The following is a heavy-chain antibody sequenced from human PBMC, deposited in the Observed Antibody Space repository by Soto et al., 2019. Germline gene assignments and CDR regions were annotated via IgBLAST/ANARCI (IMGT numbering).Heavy chain of an antibody. CDR3: ASHDPGALFDP. Sequence: QVQLVQSGAEVKKPGASVKVSCKAPRYIFTAYFMHWVRPAPVQGLEWMGWINPNNGATHYGLSFQGRVTMNRETSISTVYMELSSLRSDDTAVYYCASHDPGALFDPWGQGTLVIVSS. CDR2: INPNNGAT. CDR1: RYIFTAYF. J-gene: IGHJ5*02. V-gene: IGHV1-2*02. D-gene: IGHD1-1*01.